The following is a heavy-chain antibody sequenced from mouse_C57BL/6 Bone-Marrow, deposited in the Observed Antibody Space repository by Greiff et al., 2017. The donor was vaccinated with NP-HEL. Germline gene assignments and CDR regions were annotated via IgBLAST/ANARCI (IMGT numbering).Heavy chain of an antibody. D-gene: IGHD1-1*01. CDR1: GYTFTSYW. CDR3: TKDYYGSSDYYAMDY. J-gene: IGHJ4*01. CDR2: IYPGNSDT. Sequence: EVKLVESGTVLARPGASVKMSCKTSGYTFTSYWMHWVKQRPGQGLEWIGAIYPGNSDTSYNQKLKGKAKLTAVTSASTAYMELSSLTNEDSAVYYCTKDYYGSSDYYAMDYWGQGTSVTVSS. V-gene: IGHV1-5*01.